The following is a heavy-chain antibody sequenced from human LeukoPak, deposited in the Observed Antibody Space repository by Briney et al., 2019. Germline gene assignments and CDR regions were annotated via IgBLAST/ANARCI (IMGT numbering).Heavy chain of an antibody. CDR1: GFTFGDYA. Sequence: GGSLRLSCTASGFTFGDYAITWVRQAPGKGLEWVGRIKSKTDGGTTDYAAPVKGRFTISRDDSKNTLYMQMNSLKTEDTAVYYCTTEYYYDSSGYETYFQHWGQGTLVTVSS. J-gene: IGHJ1*01. V-gene: IGHV3-15*01. D-gene: IGHD3-22*01. CDR3: TTEYYYDSSGYETYFQH. CDR2: IKSKTDGGTT.